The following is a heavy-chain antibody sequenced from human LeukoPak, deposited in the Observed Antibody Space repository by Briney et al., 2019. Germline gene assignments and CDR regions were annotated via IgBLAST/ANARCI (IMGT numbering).Heavy chain of an antibody. J-gene: IGHJ4*02. Sequence: GGSLRLSCAASGFTFSSYAMTWVRQAPGKGLEWVSTISGGGVSTYYADSVKGRFTISRDNSKNTLYLQMNSPRAEDTAVYYCAKSEDYSNSGGWYYFDYWGQGTLVTVSS. CDR2: ISGGGVST. CDR3: AKSEDYSNSGGWYYFDY. V-gene: IGHV3-23*01. D-gene: IGHD4-11*01. CDR1: GFTFSSYA.